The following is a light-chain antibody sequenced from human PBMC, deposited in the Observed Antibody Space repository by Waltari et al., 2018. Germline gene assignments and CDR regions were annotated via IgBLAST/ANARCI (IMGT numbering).Light chain of an antibody. CDR3: QQRSNWPPS. Sequence: IVLPQSPATLSLSPGERATLSCRASQSVSSYLAWYQPKPGQAPRLLIYDASNRATGIPARFSGSGSGTDFTLTISSLEPEDFAVYYCQQRSNWPPSFGGGTKVEIK. CDR1: QSVSSY. J-gene: IGKJ4*01. V-gene: IGKV3-11*01. CDR2: DAS.